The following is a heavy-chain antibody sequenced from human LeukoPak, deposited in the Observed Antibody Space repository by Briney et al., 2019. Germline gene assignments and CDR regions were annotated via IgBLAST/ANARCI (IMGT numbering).Heavy chain of an antibody. D-gene: IGHD4-17*01. Sequence: SETLSLTCTVSGGSISSSSYYWGWIRQPPGKGLEWIGSIYYSGSTYYNPSLKSRVTISVDTSKNQFSLKLSSVTAADTAVYYCARDKYEDYGDYVDDEYYYYYMDVWGKGTTATVSS. CDR1: GGSISSSSYY. J-gene: IGHJ6*03. V-gene: IGHV4-39*07. CDR2: IYYSGST. CDR3: ARDKYEDYGDYVDDEYYYYYMDV.